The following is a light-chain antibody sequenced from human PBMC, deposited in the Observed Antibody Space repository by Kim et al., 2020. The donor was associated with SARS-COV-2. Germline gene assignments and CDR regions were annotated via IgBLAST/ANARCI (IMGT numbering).Light chain of an antibody. CDR2: DVS. CDR3: CSYAGSYDHVV. J-gene: IGLJ2*01. V-gene: IGLV2-11*01. Sequence: QSALTQPRSVSGSPGQSLTISCTGTSSDVGGYNYVSWYQQHPGKAPKLMICDVSKRPSGVPDRFSGSKSGNTASLTISGLQAEDEADYYCCSYAGSYDHVVFGGGTQLTVL. CDR1: SSDVGGYNY.